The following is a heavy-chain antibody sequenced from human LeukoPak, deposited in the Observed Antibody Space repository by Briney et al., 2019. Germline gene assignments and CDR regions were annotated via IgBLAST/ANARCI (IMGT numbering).Heavy chain of an antibody. CDR1: GGTFISYA. V-gene: IGHV1-69*13. D-gene: IGHD3-3*01. CDR2: ITPIFGTA. CDR3: ASRGPRPEVFWSGYSYFDY. J-gene: IGHJ4*02. Sequence: GASVKVSCKASGGTFISYAISWVRQAPGQGLEWMGGITPIFGTANYAQKFQGRVTITADESTSTAYMELSSLRSEDTAVYYCASRGPRPEVFWSGYSYFDYWGQGTLVTVSS.